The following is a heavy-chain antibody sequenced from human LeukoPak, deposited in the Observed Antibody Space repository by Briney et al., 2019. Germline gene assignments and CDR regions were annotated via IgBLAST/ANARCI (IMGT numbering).Heavy chain of an antibody. CDR2: IYSGGST. D-gene: IGHD1-14*01. J-gene: IGHJ4*02. V-gene: IGHV3-66*01. CDR1: GFTVSSNY. Sequence: PGGSLRLSCAASGFTVSSNYMSWVRQAPGKGLEWVSVIYSGGSTYYADSVKGRFTISRDNSKNTLYLQMGSLRAEDMAVYYCARDEAGIHDYWGQGTLVTVSS. CDR3: ARDEAGIHDY.